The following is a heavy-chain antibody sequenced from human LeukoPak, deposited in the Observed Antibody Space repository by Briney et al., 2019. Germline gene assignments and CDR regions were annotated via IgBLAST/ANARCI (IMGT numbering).Heavy chain of an antibody. Sequence: RSETLSLTCTVSGGSISSYYWSWIRQPAGKGLEWIGRIYTSGSTNYNPSLKSRVTMSVDTSKNQFSLKLSSVSAADTAVYYSARSSDYYDTMDVWGQGTTVTVSS. D-gene: IGHD3-22*01. CDR1: GGSISSYY. V-gene: IGHV4-4*07. CDR2: IYTSGST. J-gene: IGHJ6*02. CDR3: ARSSDYYDTMDV.